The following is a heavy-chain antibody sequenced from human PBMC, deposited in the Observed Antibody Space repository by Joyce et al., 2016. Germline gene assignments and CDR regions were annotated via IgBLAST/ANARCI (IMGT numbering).Heavy chain of an antibody. D-gene: IGHD1-26*01. CDR3: ARSHSGTYYY. CDR2: VDYSGST. Sequence: QLQLQESGPGLVKPSETLSLTCTVSGGSISSSNYYWGWIRQPPGKGLEWIGSVDYSGSTYYYPSLKSRVTISVDTSKNQFSLRLSSVTAADTAVYYCARSHSGTYYYWGQGTLVTVSS. V-gene: IGHV4-39*01. CDR1: GGSISSSNYY. J-gene: IGHJ4*02.